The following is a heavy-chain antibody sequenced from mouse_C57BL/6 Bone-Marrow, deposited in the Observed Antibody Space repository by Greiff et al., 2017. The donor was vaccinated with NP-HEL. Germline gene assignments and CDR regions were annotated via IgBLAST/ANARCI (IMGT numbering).Heavy chain of an antibody. CDR3: AREGGWWYFDV. CDR1: GYTFTSYG. D-gene: IGHD2-3*01. CDR2: IYPRSGNT. J-gene: IGHJ1*03. Sequence: QVQLKQSGAELARPGASVKLSCKASGYTFTSYGISWVKQRTGQGLEWIGEIYPRSGNTYYNEKFKGKATLTADKSSSTAYLELRSLTSEDSAVYFCAREGGWWYFDVWGTGTTVTVSS. V-gene: IGHV1-81*01.